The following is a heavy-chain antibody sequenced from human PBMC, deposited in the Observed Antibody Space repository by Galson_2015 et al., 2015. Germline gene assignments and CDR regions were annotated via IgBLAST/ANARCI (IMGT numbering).Heavy chain of an antibody. CDR3: AKVRQWLGRGEVDY. V-gene: IGHV3-30*18. CDR1: GFTFSSYG. D-gene: IGHD6-19*01. J-gene: IGHJ4*02. CDR2: ISYDGSNK. Sequence: SLRLSCAASGFTFSSYGMHWVRQAPGKGLEWVAVISYDGSNKYYADSVKGRFTISRDNSKNTLYLQMNSLRAEDTAVYYCAKVRQWLGRGEVDYWGQGTLVTVSS.